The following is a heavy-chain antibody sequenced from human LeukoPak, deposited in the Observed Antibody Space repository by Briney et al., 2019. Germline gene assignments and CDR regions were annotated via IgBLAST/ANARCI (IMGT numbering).Heavy chain of an antibody. J-gene: IGHJ4*02. CDR1: GFTFSSYW. D-gene: IGHD2-15*01. V-gene: IGHV3-74*01. Sequence: GGSLRLSCAASGFTFSSYWMHWVRQGPGKGLVWVSRISREGSSTSDADSVKGRFTISRDNAKNTLFLQMNSLRAEETAVYYCRRVGPYCGGSSFYDYWGQGTLATVSS. CDR2: ISREGSST. CDR3: RRVGPYCGGSSFYDY.